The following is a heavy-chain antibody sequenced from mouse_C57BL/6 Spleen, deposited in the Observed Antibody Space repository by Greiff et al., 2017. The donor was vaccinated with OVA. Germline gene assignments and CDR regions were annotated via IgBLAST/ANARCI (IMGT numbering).Heavy chain of an antibody. V-gene: IGHV1-82*01. CDR3: AREGVSKGYFDV. J-gene: IGHJ1*03. Sequence: VKLMESGPELVKPGASVKISCKASGYAFSSSWMNWVKQRPGKGLEWIGRIYPGDGDTNYNGKFKGKATLTADKSSSTAYMQLSSLTSEDSAVYFCAREGVSKGYFDVWGTGTTVTVSS. CDR1: GYAFSSSW. CDR2: IYPGDGDT.